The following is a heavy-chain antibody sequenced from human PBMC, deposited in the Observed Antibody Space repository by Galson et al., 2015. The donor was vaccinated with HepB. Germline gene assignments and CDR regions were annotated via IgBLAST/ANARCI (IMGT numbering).Heavy chain of an antibody. Sequence: SLRLSCAASGFSFSTYKMNWVRQAPGKGLEWVSDISRSSNTIYYADAVKGRFTISRDNAKNSVYLQMKSLRAEDTAVYYCRRGGGVGSGWYSDYWGQGTLVTVSS. CDR3: RRGGGVGSGWYSDY. D-gene: IGHD6-19*01. CDR2: ISRSSNTI. J-gene: IGHJ4*02. CDR1: GFSFSTYK. V-gene: IGHV3-48*01.